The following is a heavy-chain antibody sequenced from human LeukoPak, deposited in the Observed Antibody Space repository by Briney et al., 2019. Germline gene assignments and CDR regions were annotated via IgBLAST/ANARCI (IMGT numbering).Heavy chain of an antibody. D-gene: IGHD2-21*01. V-gene: IGHV3-7*01. J-gene: IGHJ4*02. Sequence: GGSLRLSCTASGFTFSNAWMTWFRQAPGKGLEWLADIKQDGSLIHCVEYVKGRFTISRDNAKNSLHLQMSSLRVEDTAVYYCARDRAYSTFDYWGQGTLVSVSS. CDR2: IKQDGSLI. CDR3: ARDRAYSTFDY. CDR1: GFTFSNAW.